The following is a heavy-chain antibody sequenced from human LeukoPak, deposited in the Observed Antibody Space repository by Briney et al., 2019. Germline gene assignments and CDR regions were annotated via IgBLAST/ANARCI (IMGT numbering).Heavy chain of an antibody. CDR2: ITPIFGTA. J-gene: IGHJ5*02. Sequence: GSSVKVSCKASGGTFSSYAISWVRQAPGQGLEWMGGITPIFGTANYAKKFQGRVTITADESTSTAYMELSSLRSEDTAVYYCASFSYYDFWSGYSWFDPWGQGTLVTVSS. CDR1: GGTFSSYA. V-gene: IGHV1-69*01. CDR3: ASFSYYDFWSGYSWFDP. D-gene: IGHD3-3*01.